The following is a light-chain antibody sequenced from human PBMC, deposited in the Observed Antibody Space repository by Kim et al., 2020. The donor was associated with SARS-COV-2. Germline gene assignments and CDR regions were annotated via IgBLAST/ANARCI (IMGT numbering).Light chain of an antibody. CDR3: LIYFNGVGV. V-gene: IGLV7-46*01. CDR1: TGAVTSGHY. CDR2: HVY. J-gene: IGLJ3*02. Sequence: PGGTATLPCASTTGAVTSGHYPYWFQQKPGQAPKPVIHHVYHKLPWTPARFSGSLLGDKAALTLSGAQPEDEADYYCLIYFNGVGVFGGGTQLTVL.